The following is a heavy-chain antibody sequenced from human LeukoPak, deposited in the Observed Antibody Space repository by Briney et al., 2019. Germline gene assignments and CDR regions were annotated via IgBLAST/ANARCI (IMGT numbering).Heavy chain of an antibody. V-gene: IGHV3-21*01. CDR3: ARSFLSIAAAATDY. CDR1: GFTFSSYS. J-gene: IGHJ4*02. CDR2: ISSNSSYI. D-gene: IGHD6-13*01. Sequence: GGSLRLSCAASGFTFSSYSMNWVRQAPGKGLEWVSSISSNSSYIYYADSVKGRFTISRDNAKNSLYLQMNSLRAEDTAVYYCARSFLSIAAAATDYWGQGTLVTVSS.